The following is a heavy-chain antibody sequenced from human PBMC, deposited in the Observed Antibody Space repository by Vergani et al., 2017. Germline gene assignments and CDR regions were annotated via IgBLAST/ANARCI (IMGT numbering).Heavy chain of an antibody. Sequence: EVQLVESGGGLVKPGGSLRLSCAASGFTFSNAWMSWVRQAPGKGLEWVGRIKSKTDGGTTDYAAPVKGRFTISRDNAKNSLYLQMNSLRAEDTAVYYCARDLPAIQPYYYGMDVWGQGTTVTVSS. V-gene: IGHV3-15*01. J-gene: IGHJ6*02. D-gene: IGHD5-18*01. CDR1: GFTFSNAW. CDR3: ARDLPAIQPYYYGMDV. CDR2: IKSKTDGGTT.